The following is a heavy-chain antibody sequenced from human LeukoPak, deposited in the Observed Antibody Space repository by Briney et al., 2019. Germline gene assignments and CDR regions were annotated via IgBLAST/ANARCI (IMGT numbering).Heavy chain of an antibody. V-gene: IGHV1-18*01. CDR2: ISAYNGNT. CDR3: ARDYGGSSGWFDP. CDR1: GYTFTSYG. J-gene: IGHJ5*02. Sequence: GASVKVSCKASGYTFTSYGISWVRQAPGQGLEWMGWISAYNGNTNYAQKFQGRVTFTRDTSISTAYMELRSLTSEDTAVYYCARDYGGSSGWFDPWGQGTLVTVSS. D-gene: IGHD4-23*01.